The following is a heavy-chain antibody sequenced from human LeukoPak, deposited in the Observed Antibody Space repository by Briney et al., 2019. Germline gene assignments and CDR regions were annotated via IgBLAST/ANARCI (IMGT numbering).Heavy chain of an antibody. CDR2: IYYSGST. Sequence: PSETLSLTCTVSGGSISSYYWSWIRQPPGKGLEWIGYIYYSGSTYYNPSLKSRVTISVDTSKNQFSLKLSSVTAADTAVYYCARVRYGDYADYYYYYMDVWGKGTTVTVSS. J-gene: IGHJ6*03. CDR1: GGSISSYY. CDR3: ARVRYGDYADYYYYYMDV. V-gene: IGHV4-59*08. D-gene: IGHD4-17*01.